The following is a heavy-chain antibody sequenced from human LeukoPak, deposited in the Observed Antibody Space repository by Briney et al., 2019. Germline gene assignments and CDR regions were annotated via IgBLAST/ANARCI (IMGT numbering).Heavy chain of an antibody. CDR3: ARVASGYDVFDI. J-gene: IGHJ3*02. D-gene: IGHD3-3*01. V-gene: IGHV4-61*08. Sequence: SETLSLTCTVSGGSIGSGGYYWSWIRQHPGKGLEWIGYIYYSGSTNYNPSLKSRVTISVDTSKNQFSLKLSSVTAADTAVFYCARVASGYDVFDIWGQGTMVTVSS. CDR1: GGSIGSGGYY. CDR2: IYYSGST.